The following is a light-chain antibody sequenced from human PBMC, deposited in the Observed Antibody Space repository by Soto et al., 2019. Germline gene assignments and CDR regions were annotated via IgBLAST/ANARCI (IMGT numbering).Light chain of an antibody. CDR3: QTWGTGIVI. Sequence: QSVLTQSPSASASLGASVKLTCTLSSEHTDYAIAWHQQPPEKGPRYLMKLNSDGSHSKGDGVPDRFSGSSSGAERYLTISSLQSEDEADYYCQTWGTGIVIFGGGTKLTVL. CDR2: LNSDGSH. V-gene: IGLV4-69*01. CDR1: SEHTDYA. J-gene: IGLJ2*01.